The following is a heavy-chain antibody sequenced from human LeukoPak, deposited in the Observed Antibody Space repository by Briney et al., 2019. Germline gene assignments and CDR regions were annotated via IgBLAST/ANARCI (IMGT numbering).Heavy chain of an antibody. CDR3: ARDVSGIAVAGTGLQYFDY. V-gene: IGHV6-1*01. Sequence: SQTLSLTCAISGDSVSSNSAAWNWIRQSPSRGLEWLGRTYYRSKWYNDYAVSVKSRITISPDTSKNQFSLQLNSVTPEDTAVYYCARDVSGIAVAGTGLQYFDYWGQGTLVTVSS. CDR2: TYYRSKWYN. D-gene: IGHD6-19*01. CDR1: GDSVSSNSAA. J-gene: IGHJ4*02.